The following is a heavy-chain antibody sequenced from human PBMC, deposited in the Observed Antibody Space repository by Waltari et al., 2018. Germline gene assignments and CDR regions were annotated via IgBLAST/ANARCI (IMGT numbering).Heavy chain of an antibody. J-gene: IGHJ3*02. D-gene: IGHD2-21*02. V-gene: IGHV4-61*02. CDR1: GGSISSGGYY. CDR2: IYTSGST. Sequence: QVQLQESGPGLVKPSQTLSLTCTVSGGSISSGGYYWSWIRQPAGKGLEWIGRIYTSGSTNYNPSLKSRVTISVDTSKNQFSLKLSSVTAADTAVYYCARASLETEDFDIWGQGTMVTVSS. CDR3: ARASLETEDFDI.